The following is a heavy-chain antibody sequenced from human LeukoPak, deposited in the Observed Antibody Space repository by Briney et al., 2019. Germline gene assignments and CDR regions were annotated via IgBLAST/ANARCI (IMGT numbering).Heavy chain of an antibody. CDR3: AREINYMDV. Sequence: PSETLSLTCAVYGGSFSGYYWSWIRQPPGKGLEWIGVINHSGSTNYNPSLKSRVTISVDTSKNQFSLKLSSVTAADTAVYYCAREINYMDVWGKGTTVTVSS. CDR1: GGSFSGYY. J-gene: IGHJ6*03. V-gene: IGHV4-34*01. CDR2: INHSGST.